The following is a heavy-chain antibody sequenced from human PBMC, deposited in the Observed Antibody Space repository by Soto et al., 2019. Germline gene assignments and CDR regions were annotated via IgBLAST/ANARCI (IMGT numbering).Heavy chain of an antibody. J-gene: IGHJ4*02. V-gene: IGHV4-31*01. D-gene: IGHD6-19*01. Sequence: QVQLQESGPGLVKPSQTLSLTCTVSGGSISSAGYYWNWIRQHPGKGLEWIGFIYYSGSTYYNPSLKNQVTIPLDTSKNQFSLKLSSVTAADTAVFYCARLPVAANGGAIDYWGQGTLVTVSS. CDR3: ARLPVAANGGAIDY. CDR1: GGSISSAGYY. CDR2: IYYSGST.